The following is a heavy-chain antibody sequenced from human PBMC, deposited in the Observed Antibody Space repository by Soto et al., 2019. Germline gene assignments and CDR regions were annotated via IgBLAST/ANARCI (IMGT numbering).Heavy chain of an antibody. J-gene: IGHJ5*02. CDR2: INPSGGST. D-gene: IGHD6-19*01. CDR1: GYTFTSYY. Sequence: PSVKVSCKASGYTFTSYYMHWARQAPVQGLEWMGIINPSGGSTSYAQKFQGRVTMTRDTSTSTVYMELSSLRSEDTAVYYCARERKSSGWYSPGSWFDPRGQGTLVTVSS. CDR3: ARERKSSGWYSPGSWFDP. V-gene: IGHV1-46*01.